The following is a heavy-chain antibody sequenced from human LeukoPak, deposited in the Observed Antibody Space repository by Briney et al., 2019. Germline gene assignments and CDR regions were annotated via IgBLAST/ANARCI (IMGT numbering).Heavy chain of an antibody. Sequence: GGSLRLSCAASGFTFSSYAMSWVRQAPGKGLEWVSVISGSGGSTYYADSVRGRFTISRDNSKNTLYLQMNSLRAEDTAVYYCVHCGGDCYPCCGMDVWGQGTTVAVSS. V-gene: IGHV3-23*01. D-gene: IGHD2-21*02. CDR3: VHCGGDCYPCCGMDV. CDR2: ISGSGGST. CDR1: GFTFSSYA. J-gene: IGHJ6*02.